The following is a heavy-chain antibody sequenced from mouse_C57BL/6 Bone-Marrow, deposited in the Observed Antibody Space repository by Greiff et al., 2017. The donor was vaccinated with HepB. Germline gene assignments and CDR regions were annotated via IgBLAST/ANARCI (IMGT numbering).Heavy chain of an antibody. V-gene: IGHV1-63*01. CDR3: ASPSYSNYFDY. D-gene: IGHD2-5*01. CDR1: GYTFTNYW. Sequence: VQLQQSGAELVRPGTSVKMSCKASGYTFTNYWIGWAKQRPGHGLEWIGRIDPNSGGTKYNEKFKSKATLTVDKPSSTAYLQLSSLTSEDTAIYYCASPSYSNYFDYWGQGTTLTVSS. CDR2: IDPNSGGT. J-gene: IGHJ2*01.